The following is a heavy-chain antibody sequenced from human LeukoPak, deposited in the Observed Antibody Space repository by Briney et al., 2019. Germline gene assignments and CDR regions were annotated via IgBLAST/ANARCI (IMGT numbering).Heavy chain of an antibody. CDR1: GFTFSNHE. D-gene: IGHD6-19*01. J-gene: IGHJ4*02. V-gene: IGHV3-48*03. Sequence: GGSLRLSCAASGFTFSNHEMNWVRQAPGKGLEWVSYINSGGSTIYYADSVKGRLTISRDNAKNSLYLQMDNLRAEDTAVYYCVGSSGWLFDYWGQGILVAVSS. CDR3: VGSSGWLFDY. CDR2: INSGGSTI.